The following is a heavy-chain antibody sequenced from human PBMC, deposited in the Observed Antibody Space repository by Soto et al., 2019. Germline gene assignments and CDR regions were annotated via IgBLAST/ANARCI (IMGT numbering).Heavy chain of an antibody. CDR2: ISGSGVST. Sequence: GGSLRLSCAASGFTFSSYAMTWVRQAPGKGLEWVSAISGSGVSTYYADSVKGRFTISRDNSKNTLYLQMNSLRAEDTAVYYCASGRGYDILTGYYPYFDYWGQGTLVTVSS. D-gene: IGHD3-9*01. CDR3: ASGRGYDILTGYYPYFDY. J-gene: IGHJ4*02. CDR1: GFTFSSYA. V-gene: IGHV3-23*01.